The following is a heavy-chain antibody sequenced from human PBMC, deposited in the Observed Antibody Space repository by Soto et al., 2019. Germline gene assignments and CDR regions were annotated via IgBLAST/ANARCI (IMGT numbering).Heavy chain of an antibody. D-gene: IGHD3-9*01. V-gene: IGHV4-31*03. CDR3: ARDRHYDILTGYYNYYYYYGMDV. CDR1: GGSISSGGYY. J-gene: IGHJ6*02. Sequence: QVQLQESGPGLVKPSQTLSLTCTVSGGSISSGGYYWSWIRQHPGKGLEWIGYIYYSWSTYYNPSLKSRVTISVDTSKNQFSLKLSSVTAADTAVYYCARDRHYDILTGYYNYYYYYGMDVWGQGTTVTVSS. CDR2: IYYSWST.